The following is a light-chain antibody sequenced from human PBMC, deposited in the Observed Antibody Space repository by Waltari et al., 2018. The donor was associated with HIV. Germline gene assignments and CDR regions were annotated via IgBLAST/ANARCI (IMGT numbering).Light chain of an antibody. V-gene: IGLV7-46*01. CDR2: DTS. CDR3: LLSYGGPRV. J-gene: IGLJ2*01. CDR1: TGAVTSGPS. Sequence: QAVVTQEPSLTVSPGGTVTLTCGSSTGAVTSGPSPYWFQQRPGQAPRTLIHDTSHKHSWPPARFSGSLLGGKAALTLSGAQPEDEAEYYCLLSYGGPRVFGGGTKLTVL.